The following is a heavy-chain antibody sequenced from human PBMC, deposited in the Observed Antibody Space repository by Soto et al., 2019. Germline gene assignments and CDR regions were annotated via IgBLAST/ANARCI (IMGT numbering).Heavy chain of an antibody. D-gene: IGHD2-2*01. Sequence: GGSLRLSCAASGFTVSSNYMSWVRQAPGKGLEWVSVIYSGGSTYYADSVKGRFTISRHNSKNTLYLQMNSLRAEDTAVYYCARDGYCSSTSCSPGDYYYGMDVWGQGTTVTVSS. CDR2: IYSGGST. V-gene: IGHV3-66*01. CDR1: GFTVSSNY. CDR3: ARDGYCSSTSCSPGDYYYGMDV. J-gene: IGHJ6*02.